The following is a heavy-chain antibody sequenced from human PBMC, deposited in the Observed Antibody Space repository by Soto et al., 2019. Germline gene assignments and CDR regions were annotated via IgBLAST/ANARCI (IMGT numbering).Heavy chain of an antibody. V-gene: IGHV4-59*01. D-gene: IGHD5-12*01. J-gene: IGHJ6*03. CDR1: GGSINSYC. Sequence: PSETLSLTCTVSGGSINSYCWSWIRQPPGKGLEWIGCIYYSGSTNYNPSLKSRVTISVDTSKNQFSLKLSSVTAADTAVYYCASRRTEMNIVATIMDYYYMDVWGKGTTVTVSS. CDR3: ASRRTEMNIVATIMDYYYMDV. CDR2: IYYSGST.